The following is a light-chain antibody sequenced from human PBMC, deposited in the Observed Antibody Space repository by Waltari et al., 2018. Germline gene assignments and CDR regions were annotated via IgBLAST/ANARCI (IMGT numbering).Light chain of an antibody. CDR1: QSVSSN. Sequence: EIVMTQSPATLSVSPGERATLSCRASQSVSSNLAVYQQKPGQDPRLLIYGSSTRATGIPARFSGSGSGTEFTLTISSLQSEDFAVYYCQQYNNWPLTFGGGTKVEIK. V-gene: IGKV3-15*01. J-gene: IGKJ4*01. CDR2: GSS. CDR3: QQYNNWPLT.